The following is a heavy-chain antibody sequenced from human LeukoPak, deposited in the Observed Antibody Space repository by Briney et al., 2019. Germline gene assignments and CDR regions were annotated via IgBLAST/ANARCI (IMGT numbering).Heavy chain of an antibody. J-gene: IGHJ5*02. CDR3: AREDVMIKSTPDNWFDP. CDR1: GFTFNDYH. CDR2: ISGNSTFI. D-gene: IGHD3-16*01. V-gene: IGHV3-11*01. Sequence: GGSLRLSCVASGFTFNDYHMSWLRQAPGKGLEWVSYISGNSTFIDYAESVRGRFTISRDNAQKSLFLQMKNLRAEDTAMYYCAREDVMIKSTPDNWFDPWGQGTLVTVSS.